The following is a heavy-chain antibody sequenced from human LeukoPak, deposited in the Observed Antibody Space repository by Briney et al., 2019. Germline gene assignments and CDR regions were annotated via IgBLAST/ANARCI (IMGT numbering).Heavy chain of an antibody. D-gene: IGHD3-10*01. CDR1: GYIFTSYW. CDR2: IDPSDSYT. V-gene: IGHV5-10-1*01. Sequence: GESLKISCKGSGYIFTSYWISWVRQMPGKGLEWMGRIDPSDSYTNYSPSFQGHVTISADKSISTAYLQWSSLKASDTAMYYCARPAYGSGSLGYWGQGTLVTVSS. J-gene: IGHJ4*02. CDR3: ARPAYGSGSLGY.